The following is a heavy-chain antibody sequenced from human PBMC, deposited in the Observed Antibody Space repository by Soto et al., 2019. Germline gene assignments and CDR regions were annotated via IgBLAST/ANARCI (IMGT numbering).Heavy chain of an antibody. Sequence: EVQLVESGGGLVQPGGSLRLSCAASGFTFSSYSMNWVRQAPGKGLEWVSYISSSSTTIYYADSVKGRFTISRDNAKNSLYLQMNSLRDEDTAVYYCARDHCSGGGCYPVPMYYFDHWGQGTLVTVSS. CDR2: ISSSSTTI. J-gene: IGHJ4*02. D-gene: IGHD2-15*01. CDR1: GFTFSSYS. CDR3: ARDHCSGGGCYPVPMYYFDH. V-gene: IGHV3-48*02.